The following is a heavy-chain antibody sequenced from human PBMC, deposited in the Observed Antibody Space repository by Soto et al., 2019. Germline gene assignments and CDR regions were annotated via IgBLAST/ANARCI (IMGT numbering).Heavy chain of an antibody. CDR3: ASAAYDFWSGYSSPQHYYYMDV. CDR2: IIPILGIA. D-gene: IGHD3-3*01. CDR1: GGTFSSYT. J-gene: IGHJ6*03. V-gene: IGHV1-69*02. Sequence: GASVKVSCKASGGTFSSYTISWVRQAPGQGLEWMGRIIPILGIANYAQKFQGRVTITADKSTSTAYMELSSLRSEDTAVYYCASAAYDFWSGYSSPQHYYYMDVRGTGTTVTVSS.